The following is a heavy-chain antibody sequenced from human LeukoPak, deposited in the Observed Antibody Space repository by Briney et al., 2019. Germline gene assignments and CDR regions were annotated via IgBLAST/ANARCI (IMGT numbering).Heavy chain of an antibody. D-gene: IGHD5-18*01. V-gene: IGHV3-11*01. J-gene: IGHJ3*02. CDR2: ISSSGSTI. CDR1: GFTFSDYY. Sequence: NPGGSLRLSCAASGFTFSDYYMSWIRQAPGKGLEWVSYISSSGSTIYYADSVKGRFTISRDNAKDSLYLQMNSLRAEDTAVYYCARDYRGYSHRAFDIWGQGTMVTVSS. CDR3: ARDYRGYSHRAFDI.